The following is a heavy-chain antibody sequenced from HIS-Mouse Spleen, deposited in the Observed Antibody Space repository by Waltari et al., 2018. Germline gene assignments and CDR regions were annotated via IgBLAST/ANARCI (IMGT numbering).Heavy chain of an antibody. CDR1: GGSISSSSYY. Sequence: QLRLQESGPGLVKPSETLSLTCTVSGGSISSSSYYWGWIRQPPGKGLEWIGSSYYSGGTYYNPSLKSRVTISVDTSKNQFSLKLSSVTAADTAVYYCAREIPYSSSWYDWYFDLWGRGTLVTVSS. CDR2: SYYSGGT. V-gene: IGHV4-39*07. D-gene: IGHD6-13*01. J-gene: IGHJ2*01. CDR3: AREIPYSSSWYDWYFDL.